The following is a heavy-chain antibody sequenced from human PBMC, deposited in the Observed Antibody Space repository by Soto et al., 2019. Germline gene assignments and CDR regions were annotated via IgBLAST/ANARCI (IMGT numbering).Heavy chain of an antibody. CDR2: IYYSGST. V-gene: IGHV4-59*01. Sequence: SETLSLTCTVSGGSISSYCWSWIRQPPGKGLEWIGYIYYSGSTNYNPSLKSRVTISVDTSKNQFSLKLSSVTAADTAVYYCARWGLRFLDHAFDIWGQGTMVTVSS. D-gene: IGHD3-3*01. CDR3: ARWGLRFLDHAFDI. CDR1: GGSISSYC. J-gene: IGHJ3*02.